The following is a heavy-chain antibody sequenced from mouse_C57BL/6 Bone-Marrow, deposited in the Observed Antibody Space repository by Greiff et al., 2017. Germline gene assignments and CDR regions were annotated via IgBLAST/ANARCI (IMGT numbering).Heavy chain of an antibody. CDR2: IYPRSGNT. CDR1: GYTFTSYG. CDR3: AKRPLAQQALY. D-gene: IGHD3-2*02. J-gene: IGHJ2*01. V-gene: IGHV1-81*01. Sequence: VQLQQSGAELARPGASVKLSCKASGYTFTSYGISWVKQRTGQGLEWIGEIYPRSGNTYYNEKFKGKAKLTADKSSSTAYMGLRSLASEDSPVYFCAKRPLAQQALYWGQGTTLTVSS.